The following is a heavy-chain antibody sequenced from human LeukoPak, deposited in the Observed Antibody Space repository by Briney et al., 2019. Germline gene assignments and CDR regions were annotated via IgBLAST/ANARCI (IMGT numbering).Heavy chain of an antibody. CDR3: ASSPLGYCSSTSCYPMWFDP. CDR2: IYYSGST. CDR1: GGSISSSSYY. Sequence: SETLSLTCTVSGGSISSSSYYWGWIRQPPGKGLEWIGGIYYSGSTYYNPSLKSRVTISVDTSKNQFSLKLSSVTAADTAVYYCASSPLGYCSSTSCYPMWFDPWGQGTLVTASS. J-gene: IGHJ5*02. V-gene: IGHV4-39*07. D-gene: IGHD2-2*01.